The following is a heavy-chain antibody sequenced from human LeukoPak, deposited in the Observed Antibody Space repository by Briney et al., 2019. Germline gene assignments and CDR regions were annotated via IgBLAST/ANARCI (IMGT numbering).Heavy chain of an antibody. V-gene: IGHV3-23*01. CDR2: ITESGDNT. CDR3: AAKTRLSAVTSYYYVDV. J-gene: IGHJ6*03. D-gene: IGHD3-10*01. CDR1: AFPFPTYG. Sequence: GGSLRLSCAASAFPFPTYGMIWVRQAPGKRLEWVSSITESGDNTYYADSVKGRFTISRDNSKNTLYLQMNSLRAEDTAVYYCAAKTRLSAVTSYYYVDVWGKGTTATVSS.